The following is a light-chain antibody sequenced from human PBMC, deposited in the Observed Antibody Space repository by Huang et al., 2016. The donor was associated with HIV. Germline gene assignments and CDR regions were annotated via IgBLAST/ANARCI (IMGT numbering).Light chain of an antibody. J-gene: IGKJ3*01. CDR2: GAS. Sequence: EIVMTQSPATLSVSPGERATLSCRASQSVSSNLAWYQQKPGPAPRLLIYGASTRATGIPARFSGSGSGTEVTLTISSLQSEDFAVYYCQQYNNWPPATFGPGTKVDIK. CDR1: QSVSSN. CDR3: QQYNNWPPAT. V-gene: IGKV3-15*01.